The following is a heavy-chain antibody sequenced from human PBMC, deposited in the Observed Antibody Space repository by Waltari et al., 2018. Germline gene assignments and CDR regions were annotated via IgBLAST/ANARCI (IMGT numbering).Heavy chain of an antibody. Sequence: QVQLQESGPGLVKPSETLSLTCTVSGGSLSSHYWSWIRQPPGKGLEWIGYIYYSGSTNYNPSLKSRVTISVDTSKNQFALKLSSVTAADTAVYYCARDQNIVATIDYGMDVWGQGTTVTVSS. CDR1: GGSLSSHY. J-gene: IGHJ6*02. V-gene: IGHV4-59*11. CDR2: IYYSGST. CDR3: ARDQNIVATIDYGMDV. D-gene: IGHD5-12*01.